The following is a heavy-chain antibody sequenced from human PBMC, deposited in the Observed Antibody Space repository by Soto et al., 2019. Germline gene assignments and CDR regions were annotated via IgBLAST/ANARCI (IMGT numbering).Heavy chain of an antibody. V-gene: IGHV3-23*01. CDR1: GFTFSSYA. J-gene: IGHJ3*02. Sequence: EVQLLESGGGLVQPGGSLRLSCAASGFTFSSYAMSWVRQAPGKGLEWVSAISGSGGSTYYADSVKGRFNISRDNSKNTLYLQMNGLRAEDTAVYYCAKCLKQWLENDAFDIWGRGTMVTVSS. CDR2: ISGSGGST. D-gene: IGHD6-19*01. CDR3: AKCLKQWLENDAFDI.